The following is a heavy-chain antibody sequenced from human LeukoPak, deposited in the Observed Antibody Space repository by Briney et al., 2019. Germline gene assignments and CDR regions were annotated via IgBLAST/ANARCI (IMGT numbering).Heavy chain of an antibody. CDR3: ARDRCNSSSCASRGAFDI. J-gene: IGHJ3*02. V-gene: IGHV4-59*12. D-gene: IGHD2/OR15-2a*01. CDR1: GGSISSYY. CDR2: IYYSGST. Sequence: SETLSLTCTVSGGSISSYYWSWIRQPPGKGLEWIGYIYYSGSTSYNPSLKSRVTISVDTSKNQFSLKLSSVAAADTAVYYCARDRCNSSSCASRGAFDIWGQGTMVTVSS.